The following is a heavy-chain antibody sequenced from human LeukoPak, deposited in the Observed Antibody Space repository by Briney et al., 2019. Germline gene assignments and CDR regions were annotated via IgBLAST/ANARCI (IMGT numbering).Heavy chain of an antibody. CDR1: GFTFSSYL. V-gene: IGHV3-7*05. D-gene: IGHD4-23*01. J-gene: IGHJ4*02. Sequence: GGSLRLSRAASGFTFSSYLLSWVRQAPGKGLEWVANINQDGSEKYYVVSVKGRFTISRDNAKNSLYLQINSLRAADTAAYYCAANGGPFDFWGQGTLVTVSS. CDR2: INQDGSEK. CDR3: AANGGPFDF.